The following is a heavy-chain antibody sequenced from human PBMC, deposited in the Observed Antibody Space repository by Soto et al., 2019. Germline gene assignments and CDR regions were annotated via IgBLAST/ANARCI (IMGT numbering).Heavy chain of an antibody. V-gene: IGHV1-69*02. CDR3: ARPIVGATN. CDR1: GGTFTSLT. Sequence: QVQLVQSGAEVKRPGSSVRVSCKASGGTFTSLTMSWVRQAPGQGLEWMGRSIPIFDIANYAQKFQGGVPITADPSTTTPYLDLSSLTAEATAVYYCARPIVGATNWGQGTLVTVSS. CDR2: SIPIFDIA. D-gene: IGHD1-26*01. J-gene: IGHJ4*02.